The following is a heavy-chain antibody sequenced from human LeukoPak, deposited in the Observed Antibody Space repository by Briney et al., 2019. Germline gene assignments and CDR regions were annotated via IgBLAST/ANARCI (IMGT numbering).Heavy chain of an antibody. CDR1: GYSISSGYY. D-gene: IGHD3-9*01. Sequence: SETLSLTCTVSGYSISSGYYWGWIRQPPGKGLECIGSIYHSGSTYYNPSLKSRITISLDTSKNQFSLKLSSVTAADTAVYYCARHVWADILTGYLGFFDYWGQGTLVTVSS. V-gene: IGHV4-38-2*02. J-gene: IGHJ4*02. CDR3: ARHVWADILTGYLGFFDY. CDR2: IYHSGST.